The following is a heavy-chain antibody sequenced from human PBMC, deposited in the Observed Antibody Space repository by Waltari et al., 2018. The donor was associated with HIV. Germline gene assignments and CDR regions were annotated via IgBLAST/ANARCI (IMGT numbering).Heavy chain of an antibody. J-gene: IGHJ6*02. D-gene: IGHD3-3*01. Sequence: EVQLVESGGGLVKPGGSLRLSCAASGFTFSSYSMNWVRQAPGKGLEWVSSISSSSSYIYYADSVKGRFTISRDNAKNSLYLQMNSLRAEDTAVYYCARGSLNLGVVIQGGGMDVWGQG. CDR3: ARGSLNLGVVIQGGGMDV. V-gene: IGHV3-21*01. CDR2: ISSSSSYI. CDR1: GFTFSSYS.